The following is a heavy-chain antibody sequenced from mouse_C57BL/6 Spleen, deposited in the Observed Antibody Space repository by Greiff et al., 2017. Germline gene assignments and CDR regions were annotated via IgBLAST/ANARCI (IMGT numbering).Heavy chain of an antibody. V-gene: IGHV1-7*01. CDR3: TRMYDYEGY. D-gene: IGHD2-4*01. J-gene: IGHJ2*01. CDR1: GYTFTSSW. CDR2: INPSSGYT. Sequence: VQLQESGAELAKPGASVKLSCKASGYTFTSSWMHWVKQRPGQGLEWIGYINPSSGYTTYNQKFKGKATLTADKSSSTAYMQLSSLTYEDSAVYYCTRMYDYEGYWGQGTTRTVSS.